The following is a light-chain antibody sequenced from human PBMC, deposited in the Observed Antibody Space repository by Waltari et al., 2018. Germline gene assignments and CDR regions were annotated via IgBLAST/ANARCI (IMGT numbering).Light chain of an antibody. Sequence: IQMTQFPSSLSASVGDRVVVTCRASQTISESLSWYQQKPRKAPKLLIYGASSLQSGVPSRFSGSGSGTEFTLTISSLQPEDFGTYYCQQSKTPPLTFGGGTKVEF. CDR2: GAS. CDR1: QTISES. J-gene: IGKJ4*01. CDR3: QQSKTPPLT. V-gene: IGKV1-39*01.